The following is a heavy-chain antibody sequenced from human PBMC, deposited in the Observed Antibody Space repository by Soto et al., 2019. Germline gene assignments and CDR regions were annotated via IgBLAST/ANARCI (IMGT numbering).Heavy chain of an antibody. Sequence: PGGSLRLSCASSGFTFSSYSMSLVRQAPGKGLEWVSAISGSGGSTYYADSVKGRFTISRDNSKNTLYLQMNSLRAEDTAVYYCATFIFGAVRTHDYYYYGMDVWGQGTTVTVSS. J-gene: IGHJ6*02. CDR1: GFTFSSYS. CDR3: ATFIFGAVRTHDYYYYGMDV. D-gene: IGHD3-3*01. V-gene: IGHV3-23*01. CDR2: ISGSGGST.